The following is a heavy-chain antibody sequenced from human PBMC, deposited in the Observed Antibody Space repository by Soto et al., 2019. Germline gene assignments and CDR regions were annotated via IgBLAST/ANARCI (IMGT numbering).Heavy chain of an antibody. CDR3: ANGHDYGDYYYYYMDV. CDR2: ISGSGGST. Sequence: GGSLRLSCAASGFTFSSYAMSWVRQAPGKGLEWVSAISGSGGSTYYADSVKGRFTISRDNSKNTLYLQMNSLRAEDTAVYYCANGHDYGDYYYYYMDVWGKGTTVTVSS. CDR1: GFTFSSYA. V-gene: IGHV3-23*01. J-gene: IGHJ6*03. D-gene: IGHD4-17*01.